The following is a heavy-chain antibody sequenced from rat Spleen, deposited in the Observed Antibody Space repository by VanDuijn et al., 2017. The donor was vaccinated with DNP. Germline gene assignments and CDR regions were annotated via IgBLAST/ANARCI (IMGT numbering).Heavy chain of an antibody. Sequence: EVQLVESGGGLVQPGRSLKLSCVASGFTFNTYWMTWIRQVPGKGLEWVASITTSGDISYYPDSVRGRFTISRDNAINTLYLQMNSLRSEDTATYYCARGGRTYFDYWGQGVMVTVSS. J-gene: IGHJ2*01. V-gene: IGHV5-31*01. CDR2: ITTSGDIS. D-gene: IGHD1-11*01. CDR3: ARGGRTYFDY. CDR1: GFTFNTYW.